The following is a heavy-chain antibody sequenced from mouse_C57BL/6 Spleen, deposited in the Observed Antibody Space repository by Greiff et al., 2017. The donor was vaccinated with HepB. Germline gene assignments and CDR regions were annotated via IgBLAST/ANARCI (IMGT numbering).Heavy chain of an antibody. J-gene: IGHJ3*01. V-gene: IGHV5-17*01. D-gene: IGHD2-5*01. CDR2: ISSGSSTI. Sequence: EVKLVESGGGLVKPGGSLKLSCAASGFTFSDYGMHWVRQAPEKGLEWVAYISSGSSTIYYADTVKGRFTISRDNAKNTLFLQMTSLRSEDTAMYYCARDSNYPFAYWGQGTLVTVSA. CDR3: ARDSNYPFAY. CDR1: GFTFSDYG.